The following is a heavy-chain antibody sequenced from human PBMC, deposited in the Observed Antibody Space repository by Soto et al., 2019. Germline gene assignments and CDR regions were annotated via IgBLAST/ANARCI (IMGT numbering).Heavy chain of an antibody. V-gene: IGHV3-33*01. Sequence: QVQLVESGGGVVQPGTSLRLSCAASGFTISDYGMHWVRQAPGKGLEWVAVIWFDGSNKYYADSVKGRFTISRDNSKNTLYLQMNSRRAEDTALYYCARASGSFDYWGQGTLVTVSS. CDR3: ARASGSFDY. J-gene: IGHJ4*02. CDR1: GFTISDYG. CDR2: IWFDGSNK.